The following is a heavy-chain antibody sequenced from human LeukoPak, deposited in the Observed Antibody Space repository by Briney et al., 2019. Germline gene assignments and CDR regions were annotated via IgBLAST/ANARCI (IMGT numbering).Heavy chain of an antibody. D-gene: IGHD2-2*02. CDR2: IWYDGSKT. CDR3: ARAPYTTGRSFYFDS. Sequence: PGRSLRLSCAASGFPFRNYGMHWVRQAPGKGLEWVAIIWYDGSKTYYADSVKGRFTISRDNLSNTLYLQMNNLRAEDTALYFCARAPYTTGRSFYFDSWGQGTLVTVSS. CDR1: GFPFRNYG. V-gene: IGHV3-33*01. J-gene: IGHJ4*02.